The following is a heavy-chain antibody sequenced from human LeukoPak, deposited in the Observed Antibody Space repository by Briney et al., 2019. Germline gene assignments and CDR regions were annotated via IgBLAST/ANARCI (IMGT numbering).Heavy chain of an antibody. D-gene: IGHD4-11*01. CDR1: GFIFTDYG. Sequence: QPGGSLRLSCAASGFIFTDYGFHWVRQAPGKGLEWVAAIWSDATNMFYANSVKGRFFIQRDDYQNTVYLEMSSLRAEDAAVYYCAKDAQRGFDYSNSFQYWGQGSLVTVSS. J-gene: IGHJ4*02. CDR3: AKDAQRGFDYSNSFQY. CDR2: IWSDATNM. V-gene: IGHV3-33*06.